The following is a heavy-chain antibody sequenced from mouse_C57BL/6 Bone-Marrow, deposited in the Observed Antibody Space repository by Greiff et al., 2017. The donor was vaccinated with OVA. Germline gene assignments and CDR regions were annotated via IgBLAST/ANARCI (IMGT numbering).Heavy chain of an antibody. V-gene: IGHV1-47*01. CDR1: GFTFTTYP. CDR3: ARGGYGSSYDYFDY. Sequence: QVQLQQSGAELVKPGASVKMSCKASGFTFTTYPIEWMKQNPGKSLEWIGNFHPYNDDTKYNEKFKGKATLTVEKSSSTVYLELSRLTSDDAAVYYCARGGYGSSYDYFDYWGQGTTLTVSS. J-gene: IGHJ2*01. CDR2: FHPYNDDT. D-gene: IGHD1-1*01.